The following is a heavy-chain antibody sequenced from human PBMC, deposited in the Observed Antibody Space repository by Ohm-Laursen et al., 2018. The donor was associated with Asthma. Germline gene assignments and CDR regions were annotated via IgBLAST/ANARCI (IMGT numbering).Heavy chain of an antibody. J-gene: IGHJ6*02. CDR2: ISGSGGST. CDR3: AKDLSPLYFYYGMDV. Sequence: GSLRLSCAASGFTFSSYAMSWVRQAPGKGLEWVSGISGSGGSTYYADSVKGRFTISRDNSKNTLYLQMNSLRAEDTAVYYCAKDLSPLYFYYGMDVWGQGATVTVSS. CDR1: GFTFSSYA. V-gene: IGHV3-23*01.